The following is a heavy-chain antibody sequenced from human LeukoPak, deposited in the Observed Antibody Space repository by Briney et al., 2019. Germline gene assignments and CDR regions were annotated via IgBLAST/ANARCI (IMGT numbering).Heavy chain of an antibody. D-gene: IGHD1-14*01. V-gene: IGHV4-59*10. CDR2: IYTSGST. Sequence: SETLPLTCAVYGGSFSGYYWTWIRQPAGKGLEWIGRIYTSGSTSYNPSLKSRVTMSVDTSKNQFSLKLSSVTAADTAVYYCARVGRTTFDYYGMDVWGQGTTVTVSS. J-gene: IGHJ6*02. CDR1: GGSFSGYY. CDR3: ARVGRTTFDYYGMDV.